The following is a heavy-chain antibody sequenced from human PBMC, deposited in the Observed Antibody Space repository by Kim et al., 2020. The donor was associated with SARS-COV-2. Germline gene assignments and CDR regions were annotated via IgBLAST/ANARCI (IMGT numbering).Heavy chain of an antibody. CDR1: GFTFSCYA. J-gene: IGHJ6*03. CDR2: IWYDGSNK. D-gene: IGHD3-3*01. Sequence: GGSLRLSCAASGFTFSCYAMNWVRQAPGKGLEWVAVIWYDGSNKYYADAKKGRCSITSDNYKNTRKLQMKSMRAGATDASDCAGALGMILGVATDGWG. CDR3: AGALGMILGVATDG. V-gene: IGHV3-33*01.